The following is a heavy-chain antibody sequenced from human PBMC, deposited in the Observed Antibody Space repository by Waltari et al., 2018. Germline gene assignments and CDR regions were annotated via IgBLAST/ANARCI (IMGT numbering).Heavy chain of an antibody. D-gene: IGHD6-19*01. CDR1: GYTFTGYY. CDR3: ARGILVGYSSGWYQLYYYGMDV. Sequence: QVQLVQSGAEVKKPGASVKVSCKASGYTFTGYYMHWVRQAPGQGLEWMGWINPNSGGTNYAQKFQGWVTMTRDTSISTAYMELSRRRSDDTAVYYCARGILVGYSSGWYQLYYYGMDVWGQGTTVTVSS. V-gene: IGHV1-2*04. CDR2: INPNSGGT. J-gene: IGHJ6*02.